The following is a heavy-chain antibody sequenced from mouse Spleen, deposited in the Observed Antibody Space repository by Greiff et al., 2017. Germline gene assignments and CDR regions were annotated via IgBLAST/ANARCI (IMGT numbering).Heavy chain of an antibody. Sequence: QVQLQQSGAELVRPGASVTLSCKASGYTFTDYEMHWVKQTPVHGLEWIGAIDPETGGTAYNQKFKGKAILTADKSSSTAYMELRSLTSEDSAVYYCTREGASWAWFAYWGQGTLVTVSA. V-gene: IGHV1-15*01. CDR1: GYTFTDYE. D-gene: IGHD3-3*01. CDR2: IDPETGGT. J-gene: IGHJ3*01. CDR3: TREGASWAWFAY.